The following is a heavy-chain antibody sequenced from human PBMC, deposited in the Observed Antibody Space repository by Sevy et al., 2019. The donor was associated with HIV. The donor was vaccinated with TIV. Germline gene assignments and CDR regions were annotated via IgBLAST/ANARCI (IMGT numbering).Heavy chain of an antibody. V-gene: IGHV3-30-3*01. D-gene: IGHD3-10*01. CDR1: GFTFSSYA. CDR3: AGDYSGSGSYLFDY. CDR2: ISYDGSNK. Sequence: GGSLRLSCAASGFTFSSYAMHWVRQAPGKGLEWVAVISYDGSNKYYADSVKGRFTISRDNSKNTLYLQMNSLRAEDTAVYYCAGDYSGSGSYLFDYWGQGTLVTVSS. J-gene: IGHJ4*02.